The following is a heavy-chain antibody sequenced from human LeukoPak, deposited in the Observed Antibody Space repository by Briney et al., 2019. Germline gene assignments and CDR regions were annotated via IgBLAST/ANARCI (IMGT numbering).Heavy chain of an antibody. J-gene: IGHJ6*02. CDR3: ARRLLWFGEPWGMDV. CDR2: IYYSGST. Sequence: SETLSLTCTVSGYSISSGYYWSWIRQPPGKGLEWIGYIYYSGSTNYNPSLKSRVTISVDTSKNQFSLKLSSVTAADTAVYYCARRLLWFGEPWGMDVWGQGTTVTVSS. CDR1: GYSISSGYY. V-gene: IGHV4-59*08. D-gene: IGHD3-10*01.